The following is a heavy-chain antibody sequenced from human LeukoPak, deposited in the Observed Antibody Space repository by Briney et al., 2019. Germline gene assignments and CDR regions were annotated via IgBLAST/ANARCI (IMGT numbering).Heavy chain of an antibody. V-gene: IGHV3-48*01. D-gene: IGHD2-2*01. CDR1: GFTFSSYS. J-gene: IGHJ4*02. Sequence: GGSLRLSCAASGFTFSSYSMNWVRQAPGKGLEWISYIGISSGNTKYADSVKGRFTISGDKAKNSVYLQVNSLRVEDTAVYYCARDTKYAFDNWGQGTLATVSS. CDR2: IGISSGNT. CDR3: ARDTKYAFDN.